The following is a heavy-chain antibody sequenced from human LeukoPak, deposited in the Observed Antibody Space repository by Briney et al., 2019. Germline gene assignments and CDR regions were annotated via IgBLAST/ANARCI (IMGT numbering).Heavy chain of an antibody. Sequence: GGSLRLSCAASGFAFSSYGMHWVRQAPGKGLEWVAVISYDGSNKYYADSVKGRFTVSRDNSKNTLYLQMNSLRAEDTAVYYCAKDLSDKVIDYYYYGMDVWGQGTTVTVSS. V-gene: IGHV3-30*18. J-gene: IGHJ6*02. D-gene: IGHD3-22*01. CDR1: GFAFSSYG. CDR3: AKDLSDKVIDYYYYGMDV. CDR2: ISYDGSNK.